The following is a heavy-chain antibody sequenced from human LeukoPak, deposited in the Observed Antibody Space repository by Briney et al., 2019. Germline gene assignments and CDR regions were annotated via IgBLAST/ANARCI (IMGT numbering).Heavy chain of an antibody. CDR2: ISAYNGNT. J-gene: IGHJ5*02. CDR3: ARDLVVATIRSVGWFDP. Sequence: ASVKVSCKASGYTFTSYGISWVRQAPGQGLEWMGWISAYNGNTNYAQKLQGRVTMTTDTSTSTAYMELRSLRSDDTAVYYCARDLVVATIRSVGWFDPWGQGTLVTVSS. CDR1: GYTFTSYG. D-gene: IGHD5-12*01. V-gene: IGHV1-18*01.